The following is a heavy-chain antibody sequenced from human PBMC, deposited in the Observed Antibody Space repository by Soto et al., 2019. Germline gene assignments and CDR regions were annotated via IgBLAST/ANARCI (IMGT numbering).Heavy chain of an antibody. CDR2: ISSGSGTI. D-gene: IGHD5-12*01. J-gene: IGHJ6*03. V-gene: IGHV3-48*01. Sequence: EVQLVESGGGLVQPGGSLRLSCAASGFTFSSYSMNWVRQAPGKGLEWISYISSGSGTIYYTDSVKGRFTISRDNAKNSLYLQMNSLGAEDTAMYFCARGHIEWAPGGYYYYMDVWGKGTTVTVSS. CDR1: GFTFSSYS. CDR3: ARGHIEWAPGGYYYYMDV.